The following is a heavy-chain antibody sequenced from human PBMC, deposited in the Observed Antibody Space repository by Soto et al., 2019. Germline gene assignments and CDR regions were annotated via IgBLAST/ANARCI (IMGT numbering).Heavy chain of an antibody. CDR2: IYSAGST. D-gene: IGHD6-19*01. CDR1: VTVTSNY. Sequence: EVQLVESGGGLVQPGGSLRLSCAASVTVTSNYMTWVRQAPGKGLEGVSVIYSAGSTYYADSVKGRFTISRDNSRNTLYLQMNGLRAEDTAVYYCARDAVAVAGKDYWGQGPLVTVSS. J-gene: IGHJ4*02. V-gene: IGHV3-66*01. CDR3: ARDAVAVAGKDY.